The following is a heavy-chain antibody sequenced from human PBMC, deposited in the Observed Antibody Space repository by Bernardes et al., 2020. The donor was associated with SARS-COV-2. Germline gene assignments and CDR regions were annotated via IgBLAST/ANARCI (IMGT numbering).Heavy chain of an antibody. CDR1: GFTFRSYS. D-gene: IGHD3-3*01. CDR2: ISSSSSTI. V-gene: IGHV3-48*02. CDR3: ARSSRTFLEWLNWFDP. Sequence: GRSLRLSCAASGFTFRSYSMNWVRQAPGKGLEWVSYISSSSSTIYYADSVKGRFTISRDNAKNSLYLQMNSVRDEDTAVYYCARSSRTFLEWLNWFDPWGQGTLVTVSS. J-gene: IGHJ5*02.